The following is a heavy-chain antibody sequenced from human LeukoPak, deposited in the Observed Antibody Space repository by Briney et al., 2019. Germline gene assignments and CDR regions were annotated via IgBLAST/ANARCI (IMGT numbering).Heavy chain of an antibody. J-gene: IGHJ3*02. D-gene: IGHD2/OR15-2a*01. CDR3: ARVSILIVPYYAFDI. CDR1: GFSFSSYS. CDR2: ISSSSNYI. Sequence: GGSLRLSCAASGFSFSSYSMKWVRQAPGKGLEWVSSISSSSNYIYYADSVKGRFTISRDNAKNSLYLQMNSLRAEDTAAYYCARVSILIVPYYAFDIWGQGTMVTVSS. V-gene: IGHV3-21*01.